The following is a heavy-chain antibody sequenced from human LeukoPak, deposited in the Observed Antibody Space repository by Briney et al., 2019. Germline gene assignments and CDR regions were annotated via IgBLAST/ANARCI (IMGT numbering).Heavy chain of an antibody. CDR2: IYSGGST. Sequence: GSLRLSCAASGFTVSSNCMSWVRQAPGKGLEWVSVIYSGGSTYYADSVKGRFTISRDNSKNTLYLQMNSLRAEDTAVYYCARGVGSGSRLRAGDYWGQGTLVTVSS. J-gene: IGHJ4*02. CDR3: ARGVGSGSRLRAGDY. V-gene: IGHV3-53*01. D-gene: IGHD1-26*01. CDR1: GFTVSSNC.